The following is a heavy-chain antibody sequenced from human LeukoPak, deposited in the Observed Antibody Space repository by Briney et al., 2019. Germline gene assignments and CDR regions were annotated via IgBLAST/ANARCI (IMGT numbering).Heavy chain of an antibody. Sequence: GGSLRLSCAASGFTFSSYGMNWVRQAPGKGLEWVSYISSSGSTIYYADSVKGRFTISRDNAKNSLYLQMNSLGAEDTAVYYCAREAWGSYLRYFDYWGQGTLVTVSS. CDR2: ISSSGSTI. V-gene: IGHV3-48*03. CDR3: AREAWGSYLRYFDY. CDR1: GFTFSSYG. D-gene: IGHD1-26*01. J-gene: IGHJ4*02.